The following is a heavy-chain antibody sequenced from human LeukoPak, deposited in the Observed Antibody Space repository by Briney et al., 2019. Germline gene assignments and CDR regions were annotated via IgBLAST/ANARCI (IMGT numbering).Heavy chain of an antibody. J-gene: IGHJ3*02. V-gene: IGHV3-30*04. Sequence: PGRSLRLSCAASGFTFSSYAMHGVRQAPGKGLEWVAVISYDGSNKYYADSVKGRFTISRDNSKNTLYLQMNSLRAEDTAVYYCAGAYCGGDCYSVDDAFDIWGQGTMVTVSS. D-gene: IGHD2-21*02. CDR3: AGAYCGGDCYSVDDAFDI. CDR1: GFTFSSYA. CDR2: ISYDGSNK.